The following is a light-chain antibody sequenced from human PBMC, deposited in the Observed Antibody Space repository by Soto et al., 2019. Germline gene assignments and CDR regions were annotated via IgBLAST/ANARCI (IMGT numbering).Light chain of an antibody. CDR3: QHYCRWPTT. CDR2: CAS. Sequence: DIVMTQSPATLSVSPGDRVTLSCRGSQTVSNNLAWYQQKPGQAPRLLISCASTRATGVPGRFTGSGSGTDFTLTISRLESEDFAVYYCQHYCRWPTTFGQGTRVEIK. J-gene: IGKJ1*01. CDR1: QTVSNN. V-gene: IGKV3-15*01.